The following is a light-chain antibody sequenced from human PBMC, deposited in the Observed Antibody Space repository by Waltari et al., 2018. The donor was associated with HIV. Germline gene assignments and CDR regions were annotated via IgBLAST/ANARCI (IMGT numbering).Light chain of an antibody. Sequence: QSALTQPASVSGSPGQSIAISCTGTSSDVGGYDYVSWYQQRPGKAPKLIIYDVSKRPSGVSDRFSGSKSGNTASLTISGLQAEDEADYYCSSCTSSNSLVFGGGTKLTVL. V-gene: IGLV2-14*01. CDR1: SSDVGGYDY. J-gene: IGLJ2*01. CDR2: DVS. CDR3: SSCTSSNSLV.